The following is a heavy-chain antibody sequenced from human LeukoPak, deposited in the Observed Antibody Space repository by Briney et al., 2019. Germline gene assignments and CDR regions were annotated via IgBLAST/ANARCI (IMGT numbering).Heavy chain of an antibody. CDR1: GYTFTGYY. Sequence: ASVKVSCKASGYTFTGYYMHWVRQAPGQGLEWMGWINPNSGGTNYAQKFQGRVTMTRDTSVNTAYMELTSLRSDDTAVYYCARDQYQLLDLWGQGTTVTVSS. CDR3: ARDQYQLLDL. J-gene: IGHJ6*02. V-gene: IGHV1-2*02. CDR2: INPNSGGT. D-gene: IGHD2-2*01.